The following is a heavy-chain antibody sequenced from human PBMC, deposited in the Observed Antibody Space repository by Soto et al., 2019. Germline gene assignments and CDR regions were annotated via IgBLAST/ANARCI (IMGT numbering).Heavy chain of an antibody. Sequence: QVQLVESGGGVVQPGRSLRLSCAASGFTFSSYGMHWVRQAPGKGLEWVAVISYDGSNKYYADSVKGRFTISRDNCKKTLYLQMNSLRAEDTAVYYCAKVGLKHAPFDYWGQGTLVTVSS. CDR2: ISYDGSNK. J-gene: IGHJ4*02. D-gene: IGHD2-2*01. CDR1: GFTFSSYG. CDR3: AKVGLKHAPFDY. V-gene: IGHV3-30*18.